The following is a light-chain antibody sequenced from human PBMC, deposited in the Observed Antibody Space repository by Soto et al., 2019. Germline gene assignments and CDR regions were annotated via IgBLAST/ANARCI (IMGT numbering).Light chain of an antibody. J-gene: IGKJ1*01. CDR1: QSISNH. V-gene: IGKV1-39*01. CDR2: AAS. Sequence: DIQMTQSPSSLSASVEDRVIITCRASQSISNHLNWYQQKPGKAPKLLIFAASSLQSGVPSRFSGSRSGPDFTLTISRLEPEDFAVYYCQQYGSSVWTFGQGTKVDIK. CDR3: QQYGSSVWT.